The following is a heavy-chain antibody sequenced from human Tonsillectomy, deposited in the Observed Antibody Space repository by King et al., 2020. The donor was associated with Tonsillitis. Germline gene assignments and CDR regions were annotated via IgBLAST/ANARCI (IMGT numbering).Heavy chain of an antibody. Sequence: VQLVESGGGLGKPGGALRLSCAASGFTFSNAWMNWVRQAPGKGLEWVGRIKRKTYWGTTDYAAPVKGRFTISGDDSTNTLYLQMNSLKTEDTAVYYCTATGIWGQGTKVTVSS. CDR2: IKRKTYWGTT. CDR3: TATGI. CDR1: GFTFSNAW. V-gene: IGHV3-15*07. J-gene: IGHJ3*02.